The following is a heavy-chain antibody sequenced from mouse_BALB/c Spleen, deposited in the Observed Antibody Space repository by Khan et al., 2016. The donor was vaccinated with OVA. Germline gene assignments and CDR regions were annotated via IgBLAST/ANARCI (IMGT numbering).Heavy chain of an antibody. D-gene: IGHD1-1*01. Sequence: EVQLQQSGAELVKPGASVKLSCTLSGFNIKDTYMHWVKQRPEQGLEWIGRIDPGNGNTKYDPKFQGKATITADTSSNTAYLQLSSLTSEDTAVYYCATYYYGSSRYFDDWGQGTTLTVSS. J-gene: IGHJ2*01. CDR3: ATYYYGSSRYFDD. CDR2: IDPGNGNT. CDR1: GFNIKDTY. V-gene: IGHV14-3*02.